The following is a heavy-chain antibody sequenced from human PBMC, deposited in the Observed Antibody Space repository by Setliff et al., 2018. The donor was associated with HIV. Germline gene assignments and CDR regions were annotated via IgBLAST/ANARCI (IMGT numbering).Heavy chain of an antibody. V-gene: IGHV4-39*07. CDR3: ARPNYGSGSYYNDYWYFDL. D-gene: IGHD3-10*01. CDR2: IYHSGST. CDR1: GDSISSGGHY. J-gene: IGHJ2*01. Sequence: SETLSLTCSVSGDSISSGGHYWSWIRQSPGKGLEWIGSIYHSGSTYYNPSLKSRVTISVDTSKNQFSLKLSSVTAADTAVYYCARPNYGSGSYYNDYWYFDLWGRGTLVTVSS.